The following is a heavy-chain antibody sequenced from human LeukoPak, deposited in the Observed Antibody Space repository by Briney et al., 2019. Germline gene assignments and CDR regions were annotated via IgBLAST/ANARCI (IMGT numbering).Heavy chain of an antibody. J-gene: IGHJ4*02. V-gene: IGHV3-53*01. CDR1: GFTVSSNY. Sequence: GGSLRLSCAASGFTVSSNYMSWVRQAPGKGLEWVSVIYSGGSTYYADSVKGRFTISRDNSKNTLYLQMNSLRAEDTAVYYCARVQVGATLDYWGQGTLVTVSS. CDR3: ARVQVGATLDY. D-gene: IGHD1-26*01. CDR2: IYSGGST.